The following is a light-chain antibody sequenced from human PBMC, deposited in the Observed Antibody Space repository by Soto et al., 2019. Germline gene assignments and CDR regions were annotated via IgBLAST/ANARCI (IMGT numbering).Light chain of an antibody. Sequence: DIQMTQSPSTLSASVGDGVTITCRASQSISTWLAWYQQKPGKAPKLLISKASRLEGGVPSRFRGSGSGTDFNITISSLQPDDFATYYCQQYNSYPLTFGGGTTVEIK. CDR2: KAS. CDR1: QSISTW. CDR3: QQYNSYPLT. V-gene: IGKV1-5*03. J-gene: IGKJ4*01.